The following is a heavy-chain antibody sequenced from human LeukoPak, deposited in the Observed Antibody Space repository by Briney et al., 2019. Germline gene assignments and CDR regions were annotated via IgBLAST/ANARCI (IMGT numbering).Heavy chain of an antibody. CDR2: INHSGSA. CDR3: ARAYGSYFDY. J-gene: IGHJ4*02. CDR1: GGSFSGCY. Sequence: PSETLSLTCAVYGGSFSGCYWSWIRQPPGKGLECIGEINHSGSATYNPSLKSRVPISIDTSKNQFSLKLSSVTAADTAVYYCARAYGSYFDYWGQGTLVTVSS. D-gene: IGHD4-17*01. V-gene: IGHV4-34*01.